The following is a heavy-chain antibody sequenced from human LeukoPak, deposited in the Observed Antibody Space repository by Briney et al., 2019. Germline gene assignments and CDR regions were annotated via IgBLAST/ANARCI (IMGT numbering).Heavy chain of an antibody. CDR3: AKAEMATITGY. CDR2: ISGSGGST. V-gene: IGHV3-23*01. Sequence: GGSLRLSCAASGFTFSSYAMSWVRQAPGKGLEWVSAISGSGGSTYYADSVKGRFTISRDNSKNTLYLQMNSLRAEDTAVYNCAKAEMATITGYWGQGTLVTVSS. CDR1: GFTFSSYA. D-gene: IGHD5-24*01. J-gene: IGHJ4*02.